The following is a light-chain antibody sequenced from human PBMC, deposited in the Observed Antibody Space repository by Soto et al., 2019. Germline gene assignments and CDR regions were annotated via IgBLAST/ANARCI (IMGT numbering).Light chain of an antibody. V-gene: IGKV3-15*01. J-gene: IGKJ1*01. Sequence: EKVMTQSPATLSVSPGERVTLSFRASQSVATNLAWYQQKPGQAPRLLISGAYIRATGIPDRFIGSGSGTEFTLTITSLQSEDFAVYYCQHYNDLPLTFGQGTKVEIK. CDR1: QSVATN. CDR3: QHYNDLPLT. CDR2: GAY.